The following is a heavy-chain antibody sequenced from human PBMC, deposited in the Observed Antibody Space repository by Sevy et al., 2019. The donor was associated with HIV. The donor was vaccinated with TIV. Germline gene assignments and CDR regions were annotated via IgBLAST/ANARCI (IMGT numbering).Heavy chain of an antibody. V-gene: IGHV3-23*01. D-gene: IGHD5-18*01. CDR1: GFTFNNFA. J-gene: IGHJ4*02. Sequence: GGSLRLSCAASGFTFNNFAMGWVRQAPGKGLDWISVISGNGDYTYYADPVKGRFTISRDNSKNTLFLQMNSLRAEDTAIFYCAKKMGGGSGMAFLVDYWGQGTLVTVSS. CDR3: AKKMGGGSGMAFLVDY. CDR2: ISGNGDYT.